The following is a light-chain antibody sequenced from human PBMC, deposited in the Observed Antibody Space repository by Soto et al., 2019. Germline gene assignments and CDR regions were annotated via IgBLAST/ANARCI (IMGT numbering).Light chain of an antibody. CDR2: RNN. J-gene: IGLJ1*01. V-gene: IGLV1-47*01. CDR3: SSHTISSALPV. Sequence: QSVLTQPPSASGTPGQRVTISCSGSSSNIGSNYVYWYQQLPGTAPKLLIYRNNQRPSGVSNRFSGSKSGNTASLTISGLQADDEADYYCSSHTISSALPVFGTGTKLTV. CDR1: SSNIGSNY.